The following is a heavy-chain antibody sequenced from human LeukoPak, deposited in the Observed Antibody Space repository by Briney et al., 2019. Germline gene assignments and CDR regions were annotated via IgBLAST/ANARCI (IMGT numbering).Heavy chain of an antibody. V-gene: IGHV3-23*01. CDR3: AKGNGDYDIHPDY. D-gene: IGHD4-17*01. CDR1: GFTFSSYA. J-gene: IGHJ4*02. Sequence: GGSLRLSCAASGFTFSSYAMTWVRQAPRKGLEWVSAISGSGSNTYYADSVKGRFTISRDNSKNTLYLQMNSLRADDTAVYYCAKGNGDYDIHPDYWGQGTLVTVSS. CDR2: ISGSGSNT.